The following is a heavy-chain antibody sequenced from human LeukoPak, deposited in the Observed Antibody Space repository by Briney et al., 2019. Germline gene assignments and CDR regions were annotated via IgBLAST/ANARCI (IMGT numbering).Heavy chain of an antibody. CDR3: ARGSNWNYGPPFDY. V-gene: IGHV4-59*06. D-gene: IGHD1-7*01. CDR1: GGSISSYY. J-gene: IGHJ4*02. CDR2: IYYSGST. Sequence: PSETLSLTCTVSGGSISSYYWSWIRQHPGKGLEWIGYIYYSGSTYYNPSLRSRVTISIDTSKNQFSLKLTSVTAADTAVYYCARGSNWNYGPPFDYWGQGTLVTVSS.